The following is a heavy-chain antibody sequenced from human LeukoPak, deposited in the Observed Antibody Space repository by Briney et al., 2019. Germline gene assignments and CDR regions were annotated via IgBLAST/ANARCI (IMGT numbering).Heavy chain of an antibody. CDR3: ARNMGYSYGPPDAFDI. J-gene: IGHJ3*02. V-gene: IGHV1-3*01. D-gene: IGHD5-18*01. CDR2: INAGNGNT. CDR1: GYTFTSYA. Sequence: ASVKVSCKASGYTFTSYAMHWVRQAPGQRLEWMGWINAGNGNTKYSQRFQGRVTITRDTSAGTAYMELSSLRSEDTAVYYCARNMGYSYGPPDAFDIWGQGTMVTVSS.